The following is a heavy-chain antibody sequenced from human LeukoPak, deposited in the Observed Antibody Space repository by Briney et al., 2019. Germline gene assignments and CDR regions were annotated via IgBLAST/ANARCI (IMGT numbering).Heavy chain of an antibody. Sequence: GGSLRLSCAASGFTFSSYAMSWVRQAPGKGLEWVSAISASGGSTYYADSVKGRFTISRDNSKNTLYLQMNSLRAEDRAVYYCAKAGRGSGSYSDFDFWCQGTLVTVSS. V-gene: IGHV3-23*01. CDR1: GFTFSSYA. CDR3: AKAGRGSGSYSDFDF. J-gene: IGHJ4*02. CDR2: ISASGGST. D-gene: IGHD3-10*01.